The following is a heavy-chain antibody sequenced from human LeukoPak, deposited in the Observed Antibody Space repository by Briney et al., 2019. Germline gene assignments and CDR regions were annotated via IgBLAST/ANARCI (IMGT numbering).Heavy chain of an antibody. CDR3: VKKGGSWSPRFDA. J-gene: IGHJ5*02. Sequence: GGSLGLSCAVSGFTFSRSDMIWVRQAPGKGLEWVSIVSASGATTYYADSVRGRFTISRDNSRATLVLQLNGLRAEDTAIYYCVKKGGSWSPRFDAWGQGILVTVSS. V-gene: IGHV3-23*01. D-gene: IGHD6-13*01. CDR1: GFTFSRSD. CDR2: VSASGATT.